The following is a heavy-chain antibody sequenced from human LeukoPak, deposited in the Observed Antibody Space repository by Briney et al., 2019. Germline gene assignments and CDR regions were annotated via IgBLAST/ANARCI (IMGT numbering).Heavy chain of an antibody. CDR3: ARAGYVEEFDY. V-gene: IGHV4-59*01. CDR1: GGSICSYY. CDR2: IYYSGST. D-gene: IGHD5-18*01. J-gene: IGHJ4*02. Sequence: SETLSLTCTVSGGSICSYYWSWIRQPPGKGLEWIGYIYYSGSTNYNPSLKSRVTISVDTSKNQFSLKLSTVTAADTAVYYCARAGYVEEFDYWGQGTLVTVSS.